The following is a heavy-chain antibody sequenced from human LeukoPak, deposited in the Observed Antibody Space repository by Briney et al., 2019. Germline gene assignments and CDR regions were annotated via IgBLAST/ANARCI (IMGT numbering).Heavy chain of an antibody. V-gene: IGHV3-21*01. CDR2: ISSSSSYI. CDR3: ARDSGVRLRYFDWFPFDY. CDR1: EFTFNIYN. D-gene: IGHD3-9*01. J-gene: IGHJ4*02. Sequence: PGGSLRLSCAASEFTFNIYNMNWVRQAPGKGLEWVSSISSSSSYIYYADSVKGRFTISRDNAKNSLYLQMNSLRAEDTAVYYCARDSGVRLRYFDWFPFDYWGQGTLVTVSS.